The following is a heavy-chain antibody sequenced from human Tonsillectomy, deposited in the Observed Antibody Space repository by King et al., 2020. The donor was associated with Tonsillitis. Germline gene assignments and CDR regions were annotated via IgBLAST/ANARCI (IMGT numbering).Heavy chain of an antibody. CDR3: ARVLNSDWSNWFDP. J-gene: IGHJ5*02. Sequence: QLQESGPGLVKPSETLSLTCTVSGGSISNFYWSWIRQPAGKGLEWIGRIYTSGSTNHNPSLKSRVTMSVDTSKNQFSLKLSSVTAADTAVYYCARVLNSDWSNWFDPRGQGTLVTVSS. V-gene: IGHV4-4*07. CDR1: GGSISNFY. CDR2: IYTSGST. D-gene: IGHD6-19*01.